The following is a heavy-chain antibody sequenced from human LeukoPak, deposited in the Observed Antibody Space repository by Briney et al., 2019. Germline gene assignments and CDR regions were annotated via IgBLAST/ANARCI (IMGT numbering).Heavy chain of an antibody. CDR3: ATGTRVYYDTSGYYYEGA. CDR1: GFTFSNYA. Sequence: GGSLRLSCAASGFTFSNYAMSWVRQAPGKGLEWVSTLSGTGGSTYYADSVKGRFTISRDNSKKTVSLQMNSLRAEDTAVYYCATGTRVYYDTSGYYYEGAWGQGTTVTVSS. D-gene: IGHD3-22*01. V-gene: IGHV3-23*01. J-gene: IGHJ6*02. CDR2: LSGTGGST.